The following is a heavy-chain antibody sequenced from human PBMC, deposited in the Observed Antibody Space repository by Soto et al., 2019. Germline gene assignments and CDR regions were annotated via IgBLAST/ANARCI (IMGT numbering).Heavy chain of an antibody. CDR1: GGSISSGDYY. D-gene: IGHD3-9*01. Sequence: SETLSLTCTVSGGSISSGDYYWSWIRQPPGKGLEWIGYIYYSGSTYYNPSLKSRVTISVDTSKNQFSLKLSSVTAADTAVYYCASATPTYYDILTGFAYYYYGMDVWGQGTKVTVSS. V-gene: IGHV4-30-4*01. J-gene: IGHJ6*02. CDR3: ASATPTYYDILTGFAYYYYGMDV. CDR2: IYYSGST.